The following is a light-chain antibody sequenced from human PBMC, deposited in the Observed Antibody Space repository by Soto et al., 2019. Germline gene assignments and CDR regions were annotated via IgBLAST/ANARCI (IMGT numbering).Light chain of an antibody. CDR3: AAWDDSLNGHYV. J-gene: IGLJ1*01. Sequence: QSVLTQPPSASGTPGQRVIISCSGSMANIGRNTANWYQQLPGTAPKVLIYSDNQRPSGVPDRFSGSKSATSASLAFSGLQSEDEADYYCAAWDDSLNGHYVFGTGTKLTVL. V-gene: IGLV1-44*01. CDR2: SDN. CDR1: MANIGRNT.